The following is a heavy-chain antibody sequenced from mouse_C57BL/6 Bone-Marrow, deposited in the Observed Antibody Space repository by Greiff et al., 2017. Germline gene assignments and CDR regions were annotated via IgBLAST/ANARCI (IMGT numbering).Heavy chain of an antibody. CDR1: GFTFSSYA. D-gene: IGHD1-1*01. CDR2: ISDGGSYT. Sequence: EVMLVESGGGLVKPGGSLKLSCAASGFTFSSYAMSWVRQTPEKRLEWVATISDGGSYTYYPDNVKGRFTISRDNAKNNLYLQMSHLKSEDTAMYYCARSYYGSSYPAYWGQGTLVTVSA. J-gene: IGHJ3*01. V-gene: IGHV5-4*03. CDR3: ARSYYGSSYPAY.